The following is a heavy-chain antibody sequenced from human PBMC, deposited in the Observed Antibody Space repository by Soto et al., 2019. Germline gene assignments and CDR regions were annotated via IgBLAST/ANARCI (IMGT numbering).Heavy chain of an antibody. D-gene: IGHD6-19*01. Sequence: GGSLRLSCAASGFTFSDYYMSWIRQAPGKGLEWVSYISSSSSYTNYADSVKGRFTISRGNAKNSLYLQMNSLRAEDTAVYYCARWMAVADHYYYYYGMDVWGQGTTVTVSS. J-gene: IGHJ6*02. CDR2: ISSSSSYT. CDR3: ARWMAVADHYYYYYGMDV. CDR1: GFTFSDYY. V-gene: IGHV3-11*06.